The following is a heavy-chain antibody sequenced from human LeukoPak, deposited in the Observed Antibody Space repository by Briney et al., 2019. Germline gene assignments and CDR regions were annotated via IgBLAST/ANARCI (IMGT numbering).Heavy chain of an antibody. J-gene: IGHJ6*04. V-gene: IGHV3-33*01. Sequence: GGSLRLSCAASGFTFSSYGMHWVRQAPGKGLEWVAVIWYDGSNKYYADSVKGRFTISRDNSKNTLYLQMNSLRAEDTAVYYCARDLYELEQNNYYYGMDVWGKGTTVTVSS. CDR1: GFTFSSYG. D-gene: IGHD1-26*01. CDR3: ARDLYELEQNNYYYGMDV. CDR2: IWYDGSNK.